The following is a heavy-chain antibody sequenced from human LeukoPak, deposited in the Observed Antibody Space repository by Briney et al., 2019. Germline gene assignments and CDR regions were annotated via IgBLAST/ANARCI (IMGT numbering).Heavy chain of an antibody. J-gene: IGHJ3*02. CDR3: ARVFDAFDI. Sequence: SETLSLTCAVYGGSFSGYYWSWIRQTPGKGLEWIGEINHSGSTNYNPSLKSRVTISVDTSKNQFSLKLSSVTAADTAVYYCARVFDAFDIWGQGTMVTVSS. CDR1: GGSFSGYY. CDR2: INHSGST. V-gene: IGHV4-34*01.